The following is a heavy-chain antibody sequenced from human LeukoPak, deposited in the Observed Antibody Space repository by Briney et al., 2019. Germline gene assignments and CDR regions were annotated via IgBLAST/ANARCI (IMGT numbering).Heavy chain of an antibody. D-gene: IGHD2-8*01. CDR3: ARQRGGQYEDGFDI. CDR2: INPSGGTT. V-gene: IGHV1-46*01. J-gene: IGHJ3*02. CDR1: GYTFTSNY. Sequence: GASVKVSCKASGYTFTSNYMHWVRQAPGQGLEWMGIINPSGGTTIYAQKFQGRVTMTRDMSTSTVYMELSSLRSEDTAVYYCARQRGGQYEDGFDIWGQGTMVTVSS.